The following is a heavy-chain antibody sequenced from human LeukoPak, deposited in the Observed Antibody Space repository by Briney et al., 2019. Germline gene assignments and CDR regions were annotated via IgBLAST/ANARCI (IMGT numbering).Heavy chain of an antibody. V-gene: IGHV3-11*01. D-gene: IGHD4-17*01. CDR1: GFTFSDYY. Sequence: KAGGSLRLSCAASGFTFSDYYMSWIRQAPGKGLEWVSYISSSGSAIYYADSVKGRFTISRDNAKNSLYLQMNSLRAEDTAVYYCARSKAYGDLDTYFDYWGQGTLVTVSS. CDR2: ISSSGSAI. J-gene: IGHJ4*02. CDR3: ARSKAYGDLDTYFDY.